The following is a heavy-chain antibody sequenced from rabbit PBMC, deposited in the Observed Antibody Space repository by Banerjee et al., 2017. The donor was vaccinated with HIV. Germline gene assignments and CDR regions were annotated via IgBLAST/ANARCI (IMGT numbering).Heavy chain of an antibody. CDR2: IYTGSGST. V-gene: IGHV1S45*01. Sequence: QEQLVESGGGLVQPEGSLTLTCKASGLDFRSSYWICWVRQAPGKGLEWIGCIYTGSGSTYYASWARGRFTISKTSSTTVTLQMTSLTAADTATYFCARDHYDYGYGAYDYALFNLWGPGTLVTVS. D-gene: IGHD6-1*01. CDR3: ARDHYDYGYGAYDYALFNL. CDR1: GLDFRSSYW. J-gene: IGHJ4*01.